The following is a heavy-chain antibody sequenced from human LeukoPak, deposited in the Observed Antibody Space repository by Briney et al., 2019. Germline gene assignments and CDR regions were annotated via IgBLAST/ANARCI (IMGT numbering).Heavy chain of an antibody. Sequence: SETLSLTCTVSGGSISSGSYYWSWIRQPAGKGLEWIGRIYSSGSTNYNPSLKSRVTISVDTSKKQFSLKLSSVTAADTAVYYCAREKIGYYDGSGRGWFDPWGQGTLVTVSS. CDR2: IYSSGST. D-gene: IGHD3-22*01. CDR1: GGSISSGSYY. CDR3: AREKIGYYDGSGRGWFDP. J-gene: IGHJ5*02. V-gene: IGHV4-61*02.